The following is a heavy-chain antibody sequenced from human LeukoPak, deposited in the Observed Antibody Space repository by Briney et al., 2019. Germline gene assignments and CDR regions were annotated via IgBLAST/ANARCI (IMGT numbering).Heavy chain of an antibody. D-gene: IGHD4-17*01. CDR2: INHSGST. CDR3: AGAYAYGDYVRKIGGRLNFDY. J-gene: IGHJ4*02. V-gene: IGHV4-34*01. Sequence: SETLSLTCAVYGGSFSGYYWSWIRQPPGKGLEWIGEINHSGSTNYNPSLKSRVTISVDTSKNQFSLKPSSVTAADTAVYYCAGAYAYGDYVRKIGGRLNFDYWGQGTLVTVSS. CDR1: GGSFSGYY.